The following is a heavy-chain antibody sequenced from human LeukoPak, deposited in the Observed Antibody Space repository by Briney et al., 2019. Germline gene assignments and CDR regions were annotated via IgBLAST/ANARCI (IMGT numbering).Heavy chain of an antibody. CDR3: ARDFGSGSYSGRNWFDP. CDR1: GDSISSRSYY. D-gene: IGHD3-10*01. J-gene: IGHJ5*02. V-gene: IGHV4-39*07. CDR2: IYYSGST. Sequence: SETLSLTCTVSGDSISSRSYYWGWIRQPPGKGLEWIGGIYYSGSTYYNPSLKSRVTISVDTSKNQFSLKLSSVTAADTAVYYCARDFGSGSYSGRNWFDPWGQGTLVTVSS.